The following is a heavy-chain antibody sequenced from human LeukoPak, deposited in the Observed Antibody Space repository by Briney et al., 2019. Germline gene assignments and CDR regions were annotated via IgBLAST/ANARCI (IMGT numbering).Heavy chain of an antibody. D-gene: IGHD2-15*01. CDR3: AREAVVPYYYYMDV. Sequence: ASVKVSCKASGYTFTSYDINWVRQATGQGLEWMGWMNPNRGNTGYAQKFQGRVTMTRNTSISTAYMELSSLRSEDTAVYYCAREAVVPYYYYMDVWGKGTTVTVSS. V-gene: IGHV1-8*01. J-gene: IGHJ6*03. CDR2: MNPNRGNT. CDR1: GYTFTSYD.